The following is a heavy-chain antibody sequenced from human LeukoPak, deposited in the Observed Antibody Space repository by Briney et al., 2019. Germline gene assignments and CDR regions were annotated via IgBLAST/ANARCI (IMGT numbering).Heavy chain of an antibody. CDR2: INHSGST. CDR1: GVSFSGYY. V-gene: IGHV4-34*01. Sequence: SETLSLTCAVYGVSFSGYYWSWIRQPPGKGLEWIGEINHSGSTNYNPSLKSRVSISVDSSKNQFSLKVSSVTAADTAVYYCARGSDTAAGLYWGQGTLVTVSS. D-gene: IGHD6-13*01. J-gene: IGHJ4*02. CDR3: ARGSDTAAGLY.